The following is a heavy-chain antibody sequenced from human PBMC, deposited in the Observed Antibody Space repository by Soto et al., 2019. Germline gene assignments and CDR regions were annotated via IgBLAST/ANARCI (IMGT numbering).Heavy chain of an antibody. Sequence: SLRLSCAASGLAFSDSAMHWVRQASGKGLEWVGRIRNKGNNYATAYTASVKGRFTISRDDSKNTVYLQMNSLKIDDTAVYYCTSRRDWTAVDPLDYWGLGTLVTVSS. D-gene: IGHD5-18*01. CDR1: GLAFSDSA. J-gene: IGHJ4*02. CDR2: IRNKGNNYAT. V-gene: IGHV3-73*01. CDR3: TSRRDWTAVDPLDY.